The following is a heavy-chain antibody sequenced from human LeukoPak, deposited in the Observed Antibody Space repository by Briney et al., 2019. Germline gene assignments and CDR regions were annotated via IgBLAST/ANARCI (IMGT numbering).Heavy chain of an antibody. J-gene: IGHJ6*02. Sequence: GASVKVSCKASGYTFTSYYMHWVRQAPGQGLEWMGIINPSGGSTRYAQKFQGRVTMTRDTSTSTVYMELSSLRSEDTAVYYCARDPDVRYFDWLLSPYYYYGMDVWGQGTTVTVSS. CDR1: GYTFTSYY. V-gene: IGHV1-46*01. D-gene: IGHD3-9*01. CDR3: ARDPDVRYFDWLLSPYYYYGMDV. CDR2: INPSGGST.